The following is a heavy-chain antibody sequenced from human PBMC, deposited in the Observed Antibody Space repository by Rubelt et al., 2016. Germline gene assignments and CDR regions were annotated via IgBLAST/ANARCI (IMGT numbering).Heavy chain of an antibody. D-gene: IGHD2-15*01. V-gene: IGHV3-21*01. J-gene: IGHJ6*02. CDR3: ARGLMAAPTGYGMDV. CDR2: ISSGSTYI. Sequence: GEGLEWVSSISSGSTYIYHADSVKGRFTISRDNAKNSLYLQMNSLRAEDTAVYYYARGLMAAPTGYGMDVWGQGTTVTVSS.